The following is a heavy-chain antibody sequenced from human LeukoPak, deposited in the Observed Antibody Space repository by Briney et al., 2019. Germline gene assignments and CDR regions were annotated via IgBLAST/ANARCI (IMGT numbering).Heavy chain of an antibody. CDR1: GYTFTSYY. CDR3: ARRPMMGYYDSSGSFDY. J-gene: IGHJ4*02. V-gene: IGHV1-46*01. D-gene: IGHD3-22*01. CDR2: INPSGGST. Sequence: ASVKVSCKASGYTFTSYYMHWVRQAPGQGLEWMGIINPSGGSTSYAQKFQGRVTMTRDRSTSTVYMELSSLRSEDTAVYYCARRPMMGYYDSSGSFDYWGQGTLVTVSS.